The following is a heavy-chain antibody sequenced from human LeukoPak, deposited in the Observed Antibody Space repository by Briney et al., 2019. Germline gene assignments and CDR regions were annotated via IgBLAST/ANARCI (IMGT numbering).Heavy chain of an antibody. CDR2: IFHSGSA. J-gene: IGHJ5*02. D-gene: IGHD2-2*01. V-gene: IGHV4-38-2*02. CDR3: ARDARWLTPDCTSTSCYENYFDP. CDR1: GYSISSGYQ. Sequence: PSETLSLTCAVSGYSISSGYQWAWIRQSPGKGLEWIGSIFHSGSAHYNPSLKSRVTISVETSNNQFSLKMYSVTAADTAVYYCARDARWLTPDCTSTSCYENYFDPWGQGTLVTVSS.